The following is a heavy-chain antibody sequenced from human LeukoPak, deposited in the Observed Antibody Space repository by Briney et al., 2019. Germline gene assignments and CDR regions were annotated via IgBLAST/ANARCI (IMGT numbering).Heavy chain of an antibody. D-gene: IGHD3-10*01. CDR3: ARAWLNMVRGGYYYYGMDV. CDR2: IIPIFGTA. J-gene: IGHJ6*02. V-gene: IGHV1-69*13. CDR1: GGTFSSYA. Sequence: SVRVSCKASGGTFSSYAISWVRQAPGQGLEWMGGIIPIFGTANYAQKLQGRVTITADESTSTAYMELSSLRSEDTAVYYCARAWLNMVRGGYYYYGMDVWGQGTTVTVSS.